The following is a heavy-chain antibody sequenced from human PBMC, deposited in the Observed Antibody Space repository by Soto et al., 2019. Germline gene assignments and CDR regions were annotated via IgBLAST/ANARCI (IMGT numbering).Heavy chain of an antibody. CDR3: ARVGGFGATTIDY. J-gene: IGHJ4*02. D-gene: IGHD3-10*01. CDR1: GGSINSNYF. V-gene: IGHV4-39*01. CDR2: IYYGGNT. Sequence: SETLSLTCAVSGGSINSNYFWGWIRQPPGRGLEWIGSIYYGGNTYYNPSLKSRVTISADLSKNQFSLNLNSVTAADTAVYYCARVGGFGATTIDYWGQGTLVTVSS.